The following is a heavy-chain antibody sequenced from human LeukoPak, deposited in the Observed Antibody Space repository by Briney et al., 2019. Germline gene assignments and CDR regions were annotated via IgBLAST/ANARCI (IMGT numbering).Heavy chain of an antibody. D-gene: IGHD4-23*01. CDR3: ASQKTLRPQPDY. V-gene: IGHV3-23*01. CDR2: ISGSGGST. Sequence: PGGSLRLSCAASGFTFSSFAMSWVRQAPGKGLEWVSAISGSGGSTYYADSVKGRFTISRDNSKNTLYLQMNSLRAEDTAVYYCASQKTLRPQPDYWGQGTLVTVSS. CDR1: GFTFSSFA. J-gene: IGHJ4*02.